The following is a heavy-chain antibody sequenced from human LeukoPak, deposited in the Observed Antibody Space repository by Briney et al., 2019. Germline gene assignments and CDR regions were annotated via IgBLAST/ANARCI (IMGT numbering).Heavy chain of an antibody. J-gene: IGHJ4*02. Sequence: GASVKVSCKASGYTFTRHYMYWVRQAPGQGLEWMGIIDPSGGSTSYAQKFQGRVTMTRDTTTSTVYMELSGLKSEGTAVYFCARDKSGTTQGDFDYWGQGTLLTVSS. D-gene: IGHD1-1*01. CDR1: GYTFTRHY. CDR2: IDPSGGST. V-gene: IGHV1-46*01. CDR3: ARDKSGTTQGDFDY.